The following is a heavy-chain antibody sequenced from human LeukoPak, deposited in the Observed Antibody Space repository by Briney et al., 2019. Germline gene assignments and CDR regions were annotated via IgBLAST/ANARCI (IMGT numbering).Heavy chain of an antibody. Sequence: GGSLRLSCAASGFNFTTSAMSWVRQTPGKGLEWVSTISGGGGSTYYADSVRGRFTISRDTSKNTLFLQMNSLRVEDTALYYCAKRTTDYWGQGTLVTVSS. CDR2: ISGGGGST. D-gene: IGHD1-7*01. CDR3: AKRTTDY. J-gene: IGHJ4*02. V-gene: IGHV3-23*01. CDR1: GFNFTTSA.